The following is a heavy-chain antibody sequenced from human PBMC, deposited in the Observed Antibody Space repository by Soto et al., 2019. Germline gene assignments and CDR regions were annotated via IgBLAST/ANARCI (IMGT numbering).Heavy chain of an antibody. V-gene: IGHV3-33*01. CDR2: IRFDGSNE. CDR3: AGDGIGGTVLRGYLDY. Sequence: QEQLVESGGGVVQPGTSLRLSCAVPGGIFHGYGMHWVRQAPGQGLEWVAIIRFDGSNEENADSVKSRFTISRDNSKNTVYLQMNTLGAEDTAVYYCAGDGIGGTVLRGYLDYWGRGTVVTVSS. D-gene: IGHD1-7*01. J-gene: IGHJ4*02. CDR1: GGIFHGYG.